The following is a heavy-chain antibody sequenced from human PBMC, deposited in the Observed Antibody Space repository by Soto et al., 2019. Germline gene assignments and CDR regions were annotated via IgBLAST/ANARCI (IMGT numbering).Heavy chain of an antibody. CDR2: ISYDGSNK. V-gene: IGHV3-30-3*01. CDR1: GLTLSSYA. J-gene: IGHJ4*02. Sequence: GSLGVSWAAAGLTLSSYAMDWVRQAPGKGLEWVAVISYDGSNKYYADSVKGRFTISRDNSKNTLYLKMNSLRAEDTAVYYCARSNTSRRYFDYWGQGTLVTVSS. CDR3: ARSNTSRRYFDY.